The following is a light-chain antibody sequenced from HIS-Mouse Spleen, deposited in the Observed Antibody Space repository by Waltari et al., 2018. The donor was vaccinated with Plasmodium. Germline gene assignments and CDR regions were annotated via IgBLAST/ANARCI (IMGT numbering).Light chain of an antibody. Sequence: SYELTQPPSVSVSPGQTASITCSGDKLGYNYACWYQQKPGPSPVLVIYQDSKRPSGIPERFSGSNSGNTATLTISGTQAMDEADYYCQAWDSSTVVFGGGTKLTVL. CDR1: KLGYNY. CDR2: QDS. CDR3: QAWDSSTVV. J-gene: IGLJ2*01. V-gene: IGLV3-1*01.